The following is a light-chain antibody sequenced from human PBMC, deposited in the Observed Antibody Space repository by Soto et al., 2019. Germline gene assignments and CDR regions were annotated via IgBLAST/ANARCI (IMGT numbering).Light chain of an antibody. CDR3: QQYNNYATWT. CDR1: QSIRVW. Sequence: DIQMTQSPSILPASVGDRVTITCRASQSIRVWLAWYQQKPGKAPQVLIWDASSLQRGVPSRFSGSGSGTEFTLTISSLQSDDFATYYCQQYNNYATWTFGQGTKVEIK. V-gene: IGKV1-5*01. J-gene: IGKJ1*01. CDR2: DAS.